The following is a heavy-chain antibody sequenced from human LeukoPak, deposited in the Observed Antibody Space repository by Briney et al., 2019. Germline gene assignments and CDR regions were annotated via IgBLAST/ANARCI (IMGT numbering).Heavy chain of an antibody. CDR1: GFAYNNYV. CDR3: ARDPTLGHPDYFDL. Sequence: GGSLRLSCAASGFAYNNYVIRWIRQAPGKGLEWVAVIAHDHSQIYYADSVQGRFTISRDNSMNMLYLQMNSLRVEDTAVYFCARDPTLGHPDYFDLWGQGTLVTVSS. V-gene: IGHV3-30*04. J-gene: IGHJ4*02. CDR2: IAHDHSQI. D-gene: IGHD1-1*01.